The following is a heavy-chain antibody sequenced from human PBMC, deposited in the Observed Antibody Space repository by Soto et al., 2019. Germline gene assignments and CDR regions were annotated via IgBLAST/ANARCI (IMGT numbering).Heavy chain of an antibody. CDR2: INHSGST. Sequence: LETLSLTCAVYGGYFSCYYLSWIRQHPGKGLEWIGEINHSGSTNYNPSLKSRVTISVDTSKNQFSLKLSSVTAADTAVYYCARGMLWFGESSASYYYGMDVWGQGTTVTVSS. D-gene: IGHD3-10*01. J-gene: IGHJ6*02. CDR3: ARGMLWFGESSASYYYGMDV. V-gene: IGHV4-34*01. CDR1: GGYFSCYY.